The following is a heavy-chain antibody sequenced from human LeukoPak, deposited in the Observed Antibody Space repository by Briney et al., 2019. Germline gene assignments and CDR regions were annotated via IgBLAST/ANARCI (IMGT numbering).Heavy chain of an antibody. V-gene: IGHV1-2*02. CDR1: GYTFTGYY. D-gene: IGHD1-14*01. J-gene: IGHJ3*02. CDR2: INPNSGGT. Sequence: ASVKVSCKASGYTFTGYYMHWVRQAPGQGLEWMGWINPNSGGTNYAQKFQDRVTMTRAMSTSTVYMELSSLRSEDTAVYYCARVRVPGEKRDAFDIWGQGTMVTVSS. CDR3: ARVRVPGEKRDAFDI.